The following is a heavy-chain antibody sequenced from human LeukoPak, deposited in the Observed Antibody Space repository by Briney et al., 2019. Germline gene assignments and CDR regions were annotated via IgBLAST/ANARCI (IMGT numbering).Heavy chain of an antibody. Sequence: SVKVSCTASGGTFSSYAISWVRQAPGQGLEWMGGVIPIFGTANYAQKFQGRVTITADESTSTAYMELSSLRSEDTAVYYCARALFPYYYDSSGDGPFFDYWGQGTLVTVSS. CDR2: VIPIFGTA. V-gene: IGHV1-69*13. CDR1: GGTFSSYA. D-gene: IGHD3-22*01. J-gene: IGHJ4*02. CDR3: ARALFPYYYDSSGDGPFFDY.